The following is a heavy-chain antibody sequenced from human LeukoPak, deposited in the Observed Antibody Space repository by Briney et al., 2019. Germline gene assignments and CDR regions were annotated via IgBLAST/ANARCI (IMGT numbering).Heavy chain of an antibody. V-gene: IGHV4-59*01. Sequence: SETLSLTCTVSGGSISSYYWSWIRQPPGKGLEWIGYIYYSGSTYYNPSLKSRVTISVHTSKNQFSLKLSSVTAADTAVYYCAGLSGYDWESFYDYWGQGTLVTVSS. CDR3: AGLSGYDWESFYDY. CDR1: GGSISSYY. J-gene: IGHJ4*02. CDR2: IYYSGST. D-gene: IGHD5-12*01.